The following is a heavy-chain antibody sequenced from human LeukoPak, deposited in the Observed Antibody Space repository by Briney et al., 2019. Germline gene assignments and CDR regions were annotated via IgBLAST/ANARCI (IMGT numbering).Heavy chain of an antibody. CDR1: GFAFGSFA. J-gene: IGHJ4*02. Sequence: GGSLRLSCEASGFAFGSFAMYWVRQAPGKGLDWIAGIFGSGGSPHYADSVKGRFTISRDNSKNTVYLQINSLRAEDTAVYYCGKTTAGYSSGQKPAWPVDYWGQGTLVTVSS. V-gene: IGHV3-23*01. CDR2: IFGSGGSP. D-gene: IGHD5-18*01. CDR3: GKTTAGYSSGQKPAWPVDY.